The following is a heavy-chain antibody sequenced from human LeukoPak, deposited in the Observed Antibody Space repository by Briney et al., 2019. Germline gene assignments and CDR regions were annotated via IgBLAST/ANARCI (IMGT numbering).Heavy chain of an antibody. CDR2: IHSDGIGT. V-gene: IGHV3-74*03. J-gene: IGHJ4*02. CDR1: GFSFSTSW. Sequence: PGGSLRLSCAASGFSFSTSWMHWLRQAPGKGLVWVSRIHSDGIGTTYADSVKGRFTISSDNSKNPLDLQMNNLGAEDTAVYYCARDHYYVPDYWGQGTLVIVSS. CDR3: ARDHYYVPDY. D-gene: IGHD3-10*02.